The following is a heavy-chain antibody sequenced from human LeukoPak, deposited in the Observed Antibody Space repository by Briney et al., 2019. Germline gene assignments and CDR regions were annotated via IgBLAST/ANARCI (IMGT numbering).Heavy chain of an antibody. CDR1: GFTFSRYW. D-gene: IGHD3-22*01. Sequence: PGGSLGLSCAASGFTFSRYWMSWVRQTPRKGLEWVANIKVDGSEKYYVDSVKGRFTISRDNAKNSLFLQMNSLRAEDTAVYYCARDKGDYDTSGSLFVFGGQGTLVTVSS. V-gene: IGHV3-7*03. J-gene: IGHJ4*02. CDR2: IKVDGSEK. CDR3: ARDKGDYDTSGSLFVF.